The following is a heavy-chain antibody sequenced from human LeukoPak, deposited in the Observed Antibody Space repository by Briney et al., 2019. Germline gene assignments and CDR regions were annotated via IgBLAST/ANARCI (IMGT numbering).Heavy chain of an antibody. D-gene: IGHD5-24*01. CDR3: ARESGGYKSFDY. Sequence: GGSLRLSCAASGFTFSSYAMHWVRQAPGKGLEWVAVISYDGSNKYYADSVKGRFTISRDNSKNTLYLQMNSLRAEDTAVYYCARESGGYKSFDYWGQGTLVTVSS. V-gene: IGHV3-30-3*01. CDR1: GFTFSSYA. CDR2: ISYDGSNK. J-gene: IGHJ4*02.